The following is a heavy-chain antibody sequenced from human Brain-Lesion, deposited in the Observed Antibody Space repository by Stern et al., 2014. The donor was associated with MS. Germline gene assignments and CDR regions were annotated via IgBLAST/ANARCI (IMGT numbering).Heavy chain of an antibody. J-gene: IGHJ4*02. CDR2: IYYRGST. D-gene: IGHD3-10*01. CDR1: GGSISSSSYY. V-gene: IGHV4-39*01. Sequence: QLQLQESGPGLVKPSETLSLTCTVSGGSISSSSYYWGWIRQPPGKGLEWIGSIYYRGSTYYNPSLKSRVPISGDPSKNQFSLRLSSVTAADTAVYFCAKLWLGELPESPFDYWGQGTLVTVSS. CDR3: AKLWLGELPESPFDY.